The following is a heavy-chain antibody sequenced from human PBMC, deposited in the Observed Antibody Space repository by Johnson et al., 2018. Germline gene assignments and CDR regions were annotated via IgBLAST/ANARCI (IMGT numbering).Heavy chain of an antibody. V-gene: IGHV5-51*01. CDR1: GYSFTSYW. J-gene: IGHJ4*02. CDR2: IYPGDSDT. Sequence: VQLVESGAEVKKPGESLKISCKGSGYSFTSYWIGWVRQMSGKGLEWMGIIYPGDSDTRYSPSFQGLVTFSVDKSISTAYLQWTSLKASDTAMYYCARRTNFDDTGYLSKSLDYWGQGTLVTVSS. D-gene: IGHD3-9*01. CDR3: ARRTNFDDTGYLSKSLDY.